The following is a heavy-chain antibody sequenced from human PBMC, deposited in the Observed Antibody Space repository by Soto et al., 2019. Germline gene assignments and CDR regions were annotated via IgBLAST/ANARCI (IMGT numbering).Heavy chain of an antibody. D-gene: IGHD6-13*01. V-gene: IGHV1-46*01. Sequence: QVQLVQSGAAVREPGASVKVSCKTSGYNFVSNHIHWVRQTPAQGLEWMGIINPIDGSISYAQKFRGRVTVTRDTPTSSVYMELRGLTPADTAVYFCARDLFGSWTIDYWGPGTQVTVSS. CDR1: GYNFVSNH. CDR3: ARDLFGSWTIDY. J-gene: IGHJ4*02. CDR2: INPIDGSI.